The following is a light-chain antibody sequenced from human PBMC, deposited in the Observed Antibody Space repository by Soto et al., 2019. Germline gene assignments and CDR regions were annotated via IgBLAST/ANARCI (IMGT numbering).Light chain of an antibody. CDR2: GAS. Sequence: EIVMTQSPATLSVSPGERATLSCRASQSVSRNIAWYQQKPGQAPRLLIYGASTRAIGIPARFSGSGSGTEFTLTISSLQSEDFAVYYCQQYNNWPTWALGQGTKVDIK. CDR1: QSVSRN. CDR3: QQYNNWPTWA. J-gene: IGKJ1*01. V-gene: IGKV3-15*01.